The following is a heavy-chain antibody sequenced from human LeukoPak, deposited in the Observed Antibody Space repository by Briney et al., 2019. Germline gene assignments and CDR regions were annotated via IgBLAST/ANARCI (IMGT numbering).Heavy chain of an antibody. J-gene: IGHJ4*02. CDR2: IIPIFGTA. CDR3: ARDRGWGYFDY. D-gene: IGHD3-16*01. V-gene: IGHV1-69*06. Sequence: SVKVSCKAPGGTFNSYAISWVRQAPGQGLERMGGIIPIFGTANYAQKFQGRVTITADKSTSTAYMELSSLRSEATAVYYCARDRGWGYFDYWGQGTLVTVSS. CDR1: GGTFNSYA.